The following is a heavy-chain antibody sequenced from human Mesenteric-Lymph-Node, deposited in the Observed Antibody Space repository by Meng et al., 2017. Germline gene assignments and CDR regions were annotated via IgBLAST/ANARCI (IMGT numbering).Heavy chain of an antibody. D-gene: IGHD2-8*02. CDR3: ATTGGGFDY. J-gene: IGHJ4*02. V-gene: IGHV7-4-1*02. CDR1: GYTFTSYA. CDR2: INTKTGNP. Sequence: VQLVQSGAEVKKPEASVKVSCKVSGYTFTSYAMNWVRQAPGQGLEWMGWINTKTGNPTYAQGFTGRFVFSLDTSVSTAHLHISTLTPEDTAVYYCATTGGGFDYWGQGTLVTVSS.